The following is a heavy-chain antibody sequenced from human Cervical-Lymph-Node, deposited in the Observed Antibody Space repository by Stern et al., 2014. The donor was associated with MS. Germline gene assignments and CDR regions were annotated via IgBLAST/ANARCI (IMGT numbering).Heavy chain of an antibody. CDR2: VYHTGRT. J-gene: IGHJ3*01. D-gene: IGHD6-19*01. CDR3: KRKGVAVRDAFDV. Sequence: QVQLVQSGPGLVKPSETLSLSCSVSGGSISPNYWSWVRQAPGKGLDWLGHVYHTGRTDYNPSLKTRVTISVDLAKNTFSLNLTSVTAADTAIYFCKRKGVAVRDAFDVWGQGTMAIVSS. CDR1: GGSISPNY. V-gene: IGHV4-59*03.